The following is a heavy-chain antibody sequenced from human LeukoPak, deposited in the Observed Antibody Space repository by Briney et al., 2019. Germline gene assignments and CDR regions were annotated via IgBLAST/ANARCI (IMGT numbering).Heavy chain of an antibody. Sequence: GGSLRLSCAASGFTFSSYSMNWVRQAAGKGLEWVSSISSSSSYIYYADSVKGRFTISRDNAKNSLYLQMNSLRAEDTAVYYCARGQKAAGLPGDAFDIWGQGTMVTVSS. CDR2: ISSSSSYI. D-gene: IGHD6-13*01. J-gene: IGHJ3*02. CDR3: ARGQKAAGLPGDAFDI. V-gene: IGHV3-21*01. CDR1: GFTFSSYS.